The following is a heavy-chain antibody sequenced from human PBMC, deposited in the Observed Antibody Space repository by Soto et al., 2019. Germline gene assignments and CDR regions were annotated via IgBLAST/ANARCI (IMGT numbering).Heavy chain of an antibody. CDR3: VRGGFLSHDHVIIAPATLGFDP. CDR1: GYTFTTYD. J-gene: IGHJ5*02. D-gene: IGHD2-2*01. Sequence: QVQLMQSGAEVKKPGASVKVSCKASGYTFTTYDINWVRQAPGQGLEWMGWMNPNRTNTGYAEKFQGRVTMNRDTSISTAYMELSSLRYDATAVYYCVRGGFLSHDHVIIAPATLGFDPWGQGTLVTVSS. V-gene: IGHV1-8*01. CDR2: MNPNRTNT.